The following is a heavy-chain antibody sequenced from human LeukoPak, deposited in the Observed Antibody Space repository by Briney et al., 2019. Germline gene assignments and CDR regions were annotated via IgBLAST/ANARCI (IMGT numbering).Heavy chain of an antibody. CDR3: ARGRWLSEAYYYYYMDV. J-gene: IGHJ6*03. Sequence: ASVKVSCKASGYTFTSYDINWVRQATGQGLEWMGWMNPNSGNTGYAQKFQGRVTMTRNTSISTAYMELSSLRSEDTAVYYCARGRWLSEAYYYYYMDVWGKGTTVTISS. V-gene: IGHV1-8*01. CDR2: MNPNSGNT. D-gene: IGHD3-22*01. CDR1: GYTFTSYD.